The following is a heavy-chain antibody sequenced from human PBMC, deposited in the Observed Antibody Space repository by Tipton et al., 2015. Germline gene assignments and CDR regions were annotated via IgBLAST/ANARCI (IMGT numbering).Heavy chain of an antibody. CDR3: ARKPVVRGAYYYFDY. Sequence: TLSLTCAISGYSISSGYYWGWIRQPPGKGLEWIGSTYHSGDSYYNPSLKSRVTISVDTSKNQFSLQLKSVTAADTAFYYCARKPVVRGAYYYFDYWGQGTLVTVSS. CDR1: GYSISSGYY. D-gene: IGHD3-10*01. V-gene: IGHV4-38-2*01. J-gene: IGHJ4*02. CDR2: TYHSGDS.